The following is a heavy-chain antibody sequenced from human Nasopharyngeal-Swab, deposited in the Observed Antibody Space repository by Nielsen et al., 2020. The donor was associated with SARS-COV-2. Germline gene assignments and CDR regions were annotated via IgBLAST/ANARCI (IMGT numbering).Heavy chain of an antibody. J-gene: IGHJ4*02. Sequence: GESLKISCAASGFVFSGSAIHWVRQASGKGLEWVGRIGDKAHNYATTYGASMKGRFTISRDDSNNTAFLQMDSLKTEDTALYYCTTDFYFDYWGQGALVTVSS. CDR3: TTDFYFDY. V-gene: IGHV3-73*01. CDR2: IGDKAHNYAT. CDR1: GFVFSGSA.